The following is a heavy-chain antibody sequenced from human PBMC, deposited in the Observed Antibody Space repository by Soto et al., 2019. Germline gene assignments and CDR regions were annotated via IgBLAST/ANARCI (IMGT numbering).Heavy chain of an antibody. J-gene: IGHJ3*02. CDR1: GFTFSSYA. CDR3: ARDGHYYDSSGHDAFDI. D-gene: IGHD3-22*01. CDR2: ISGSGGST. Sequence: EVQLLESGGGLVQPGGSLRLSCAASGFTFSSYAMSWVRQAPGKGLEWVSAISGSGGSTYYADSVKGRFTISRDNAKNSLYLQMNSLRAEDTAVYYCARDGHYYDSSGHDAFDIWGQGTMVTVSS. V-gene: IGHV3-23*01.